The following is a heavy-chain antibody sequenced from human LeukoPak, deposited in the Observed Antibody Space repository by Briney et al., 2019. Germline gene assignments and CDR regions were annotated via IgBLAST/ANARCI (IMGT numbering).Heavy chain of an antibody. CDR2: IYYSGST. CDR3: ARYMGPYYFDY. Sequence: PSETLSLTCTVSGGSISSYYWSWIRQPPGKGLEWIGHIYYSGSTDYNPSLKGRVTISEDTSKNQFSLKLSSVTAADTAVYYCARYMGPYYFDYWGQGTLVTVSS. V-gene: IGHV4-59*01. D-gene: IGHD1-26*01. CDR1: GGSISSYY. J-gene: IGHJ4*02.